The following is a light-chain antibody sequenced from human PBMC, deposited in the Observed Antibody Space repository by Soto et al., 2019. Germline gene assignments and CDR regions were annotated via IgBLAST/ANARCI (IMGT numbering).Light chain of an antibody. CDR1: QTGLDSSNNKDY. CDR2: WAS. Sequence: DIVMTQSPASLAVSLGERATINCKSSQTGLDSSNNKDYLTWYQQKPGQPPKLLIYWASTREFGVPDRFSGSGSGTDFTLTISSLQAEDVAVYYCQQYYSTPRTFGHGTKVEIK. CDR3: QQYYSTPRT. J-gene: IGKJ1*01. V-gene: IGKV4-1*01.